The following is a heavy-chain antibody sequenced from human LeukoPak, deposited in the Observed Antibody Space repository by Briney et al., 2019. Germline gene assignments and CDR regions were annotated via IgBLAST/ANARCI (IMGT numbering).Heavy chain of an antibody. CDR1: GFTFSHYS. J-gene: IGHJ4*02. Sequence: GRSLRLSCAASGFTFSHYSMHWVRQAPGKGLEWVAVISYDGSDKSYADSVKGRFTVSRDNSKNTLYLQMNSLKTEDTALYYCAAVSVDYGDSSFDFWGQGTLVTVSS. D-gene: IGHD4-17*01. V-gene: IGHV3-30-3*01. CDR3: AAVSVDYGDSSFDF. CDR2: ISYDGSDK.